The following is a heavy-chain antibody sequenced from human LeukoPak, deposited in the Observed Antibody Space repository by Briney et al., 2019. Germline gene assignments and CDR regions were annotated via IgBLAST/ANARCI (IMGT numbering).Heavy chain of an antibody. J-gene: IGHJ4*02. V-gene: IGHV3-23*01. CDR1: GFTFSIYA. CDR3: ARDRPNYYGSDGHYYRRDGDY. CDR2: ITSRDGTT. Sequence: GGSLRLSCAASGFTFSIYALSWVRQTPGKGLEWVSSITSRDGTTYYADSVKGRFTISRDNSENTLYLQMNSLRAEDSALYYCARDRPNYYGSDGHYYRRDGDYWGQGTLVTVSS. D-gene: IGHD3-22*01.